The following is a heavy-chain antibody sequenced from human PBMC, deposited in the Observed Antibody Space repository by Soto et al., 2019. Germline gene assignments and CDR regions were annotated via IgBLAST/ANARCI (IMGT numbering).Heavy chain of an antibody. CDR1: GDSISDADW. V-gene: IGHV4-4*02. CDR3: ASAAWYRLNY. J-gene: IGHJ4*02. D-gene: IGHD6-13*01. CDR2: IYHSGST. Sequence: PSETLSLTCAVSGDSISDADWWSWVRQPPGKGLEWIGEIYHSGSTNYNPSLKSRLTMSVDNSKHHFSLKLTSVTAADTAVYYCASAAWYRLNYWGQGTLVTVSS.